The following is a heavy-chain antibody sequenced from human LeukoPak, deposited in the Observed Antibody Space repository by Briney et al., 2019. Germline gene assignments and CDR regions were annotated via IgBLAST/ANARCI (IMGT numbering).Heavy chain of an antibody. CDR3: AKHLGSHSFLFYYMDV. V-gene: IGHV3-23*01. CDR1: QFTFSRFA. J-gene: IGHJ6*03. Sequence: GGSLRLSCEASQFTFSRFAMSWIRQAPGTGLEWVSTLSGSGTATYYADSVKGRFTTSRDNSKDTLYLQMDNLRADDTAVYYCAKHLGSHSFLFYYMDVWGTGTSVVVS. CDR2: LSGSGTAT. D-gene: IGHD2-15*01.